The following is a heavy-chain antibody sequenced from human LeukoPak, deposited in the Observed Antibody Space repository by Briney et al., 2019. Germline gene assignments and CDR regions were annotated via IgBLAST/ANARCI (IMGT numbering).Heavy chain of an antibody. CDR2: INHSGST. J-gene: IGHJ4*02. CDR3: ARGPSLDY. CDR1: GFTFSSYW. Sequence: GSLRLSCAASGFTFSSYWMSWIRQPPGKGLEWIGQINHSGSTNYSPSLKSRVTISVATSKNQFSLKLSSVTAADTAFYFCARGPSLDYWGQGTLVTVSS. V-gene: IGHV4-34*01.